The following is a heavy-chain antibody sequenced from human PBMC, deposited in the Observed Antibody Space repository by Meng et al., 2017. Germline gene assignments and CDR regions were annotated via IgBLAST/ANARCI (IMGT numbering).Heavy chain of an antibody. J-gene: IGHJ3*02. CDR1: GFTFDDYA. V-gene: IGHV3-43D*03. CDR3: AKDSCSGGSCYIGLLGAFDI. CDR2: ISWDGGST. D-gene: IGHD2-15*01. Sequence: GESLKISCAASGFTFDDYAMHWVRQAPGKGLEWVSLISWDGGSTYYADSVKGRFTISRDNSKNSLYLQMNSLRAEDTALYYCAKDSCSGGSCYIGLLGAFDIWGQGTMVTVSS.